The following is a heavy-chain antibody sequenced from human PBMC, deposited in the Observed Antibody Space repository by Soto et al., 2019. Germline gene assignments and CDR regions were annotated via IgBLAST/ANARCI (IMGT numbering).Heavy chain of an antibody. Sequence: QVLLVQSGADVKKPGASVKVSCKTSGYTFTEFDINWVRQAPGQGLEWMGWMNTNTGNTGYAQKFQGRVTMTRDTSISTDYMELRRRRSEATAVYYCARVVRFFGGPAGYWGQGTLVTVSS. CDR1: GYTFTEFD. J-gene: IGHJ4*02. V-gene: IGHV1-8*01. CDR2: MNTNTGNT. CDR3: ARVVRFFGGPAGY. D-gene: IGHD3-3*01.